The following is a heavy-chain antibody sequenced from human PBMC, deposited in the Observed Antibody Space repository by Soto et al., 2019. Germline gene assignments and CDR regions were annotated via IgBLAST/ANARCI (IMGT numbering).Heavy chain of an antibody. D-gene: IGHD6-19*01. J-gene: IGHJ4*02. Sequence: SETLSLTFTVSGGSISSYYWSWIRQPAGKGLEWIGRIYTSGSTNYNPSLKSRVTMSVDTSKNQFSLKLSSVTAADTAVYHCASSGWFGGHWDYWAQGTLVTVSS. CDR1: GGSISSYY. V-gene: IGHV4-4*07. CDR3: ASSGWFGGHWDY. CDR2: IYTSGST.